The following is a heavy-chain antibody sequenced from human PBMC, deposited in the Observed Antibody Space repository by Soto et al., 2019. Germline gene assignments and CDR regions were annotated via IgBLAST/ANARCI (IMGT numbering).Heavy chain of an antibody. CDR2: ISGSGGST. D-gene: IGHD6-6*01. CDR3: AKVFYGEAARRGSMDV. V-gene: IGHV3-23*01. J-gene: IGHJ6*03. CDR1: GFTFSSYA. Sequence: GGSLRLSCAASGFTFSSYAMSWVRQAPGKGLEWVSAISGSGGSTYYADSVKGRFTISRDNSKNTLYLQMNSLRAEDTAVYYCAKVFYGEAARRGSMDVWGKGTTVTVSS.